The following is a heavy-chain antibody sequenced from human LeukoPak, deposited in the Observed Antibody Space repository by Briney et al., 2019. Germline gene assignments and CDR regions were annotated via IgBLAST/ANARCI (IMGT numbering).Heavy chain of an antibody. CDR2: INSDGSST. V-gene: IGHV3-74*01. D-gene: IGHD1-26*01. CDR3: AREVRGSYRTYYFDY. Sequence: GGSLRLSCAASGFTFSSYWVHWVRQAPGKGLVWVSRINSDGSSTSYADSVKGRFTISRDNAKNTLYLQMNSLRAEDTAVYYCAREVRGSYRTYYFDYWGQGTLVTVSS. CDR1: GFTFSSYW. J-gene: IGHJ4*02.